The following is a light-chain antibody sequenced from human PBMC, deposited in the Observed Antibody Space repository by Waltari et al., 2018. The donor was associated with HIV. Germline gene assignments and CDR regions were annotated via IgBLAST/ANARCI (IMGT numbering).Light chain of an antibody. CDR3: LQDFNYPRT. CDR2: AAS. CDR1: QGIRND. V-gene: IGKV1-6*01. J-gene: IGKJ1*01. Sequence: AIQMTQSPSSLSESVGDRVTITCRASQGIRNDLGWYQQKPGKSPKLLIYAASSLESGVPSRFSGSGSGTVFTLTISSLQPEDFATYYCLQDFNYPRTFGQGTKVEIK.